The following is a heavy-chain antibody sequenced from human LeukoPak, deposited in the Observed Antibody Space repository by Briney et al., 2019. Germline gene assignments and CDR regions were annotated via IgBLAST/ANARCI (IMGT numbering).Heavy chain of an antibody. CDR3: ARGDILTGPYYFDY. CDR1: GFTFSSYA. D-gene: IGHD3-9*01. V-gene: IGHV3-30-3*01. CDR2: ISYDGSTK. Sequence: GGSLRLSCAASGFTFSSYAMHWVRQAPGKGLEWVAVISYDGSTKYYADSVKGRSTISRDNSKNTLYLQINSLRPEDTAVYYCARGDILTGPYYFDYWGQGTLVTVSS. J-gene: IGHJ4*02.